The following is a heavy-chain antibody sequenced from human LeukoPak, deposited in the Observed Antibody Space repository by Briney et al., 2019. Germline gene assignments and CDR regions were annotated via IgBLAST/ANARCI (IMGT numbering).Heavy chain of an antibody. CDR2: ISGSGDSI. D-gene: IGHD1-1*01. CDR1: GFTFSDYY. V-gene: IGHV3-11*04. CDR3: ARNWNYFNS. Sequence: GGSLRLSCAASGFTFSDYYMFWIRQAPGTGLEWVSYISGSGDSIDYADSVKGRFTISRDNAKSALYLQMNSLRAEDTAVYFCARNWNYFNSWGQGTLVTVSS. J-gene: IGHJ4*02.